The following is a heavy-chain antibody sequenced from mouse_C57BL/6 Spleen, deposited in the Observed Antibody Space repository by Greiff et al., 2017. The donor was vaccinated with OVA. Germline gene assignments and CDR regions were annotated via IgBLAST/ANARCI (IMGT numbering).Heavy chain of an antibody. J-gene: IGHJ4*01. CDR1: GYAFTNYL. CDR3: ARGGYYYAMDY. CDR2: INPGSGGT. V-gene: IGHV1-54*01. Sequence: QVQLKQSGAELVRPGTSVKVSCKASGYAFTNYLIEWVKQRPGPGLEWIGVINPGSGGTNYNEKFKGKATLTADKSSSTAYMQLSSLTSEDSAVYFCARGGYYYAMDYWGQGTSVTVSS.